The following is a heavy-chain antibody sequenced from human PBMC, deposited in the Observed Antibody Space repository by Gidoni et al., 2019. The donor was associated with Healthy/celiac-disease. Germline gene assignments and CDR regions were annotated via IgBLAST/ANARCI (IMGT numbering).Heavy chain of an antibody. J-gene: IGHJ5*02. CDR2: INAGNGNT. Sequence: QVQLVQSGAEVKKPGASVKVSCKASGYTFTSYAMHWVRQAPGQRLEWMGWINAGNGNTKYSQKFQGRVTITRDTSASTAYMELSSLRSEDTAVYYCARDPDYYDSSGRLAWFDPWGQGTLVTVSS. D-gene: IGHD3-22*01. V-gene: IGHV1-3*01. CDR3: ARDPDYYDSSGRLAWFDP. CDR1: GYTFTSYA.